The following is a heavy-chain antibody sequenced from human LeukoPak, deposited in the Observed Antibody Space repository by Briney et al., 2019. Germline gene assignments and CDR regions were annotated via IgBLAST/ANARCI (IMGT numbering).Heavy chain of an antibody. CDR3: ARSSGSYDWFDP. Sequence: KPSETLSLTCTVSGGAISSYHWSWIRQPAGKGLEWIGRIHTSGSTNYNPSLKSRVTMSVDRSKNQFSLKLSSVTAADTAVYYCARSSGSYDWFDPWGQGTLVIVSS. J-gene: IGHJ5*02. V-gene: IGHV4-4*07. D-gene: IGHD1-26*01. CDR2: IHTSGST. CDR1: GGAISSYH.